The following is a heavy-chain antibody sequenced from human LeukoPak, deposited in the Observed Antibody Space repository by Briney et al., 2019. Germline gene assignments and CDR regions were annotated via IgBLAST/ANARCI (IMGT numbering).Heavy chain of an antibody. CDR2: IYHSGST. V-gene: IGHV4-4*02. CDR3: ATQGPGLWGLRFDY. Sequence: SETLSLTCAVSGGSISSSNWWSWVRQPPGKGLEWIGEIYHSGSTNYNPSLKSRVTISVDKSKNQFSLKLSSVTAADTAVYYSATQGPGLWGLRFDYWGQGTLVTVSS. D-gene: IGHD3-16*01. J-gene: IGHJ4*02. CDR1: GGSISSSNW.